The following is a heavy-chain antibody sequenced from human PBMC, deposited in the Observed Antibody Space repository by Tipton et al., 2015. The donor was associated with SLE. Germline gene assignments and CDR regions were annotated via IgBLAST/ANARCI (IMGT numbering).Heavy chain of an antibody. D-gene: IGHD2-8*02. CDR2: VYHSGKT. V-gene: IGHV4-59*08. CDR1: GGSISSHY. CDR3: VRGASSPGAAGF. J-gene: IGHJ4*02. Sequence: GLVKPSETLSLICAVSGGSISSHYWTWIRQTPGKGLEWIGFVYHSGKTEYNPSLKSRVTISVDTSKNQFSLKLRSVTAADTAIYYCVRGASSPGAAGFWGQGTLVSVSS.